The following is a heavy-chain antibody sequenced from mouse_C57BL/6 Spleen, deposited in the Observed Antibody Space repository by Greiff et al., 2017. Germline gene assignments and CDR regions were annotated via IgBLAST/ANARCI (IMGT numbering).Heavy chain of an antibody. CDR1: GYTFTSYW. V-gene: IGHV1-53*01. CDR3: ARVYYDYLYAMDY. Sequence: VQLQQPGTELVKPGASVKLSCKASGYTFTSYWMHWVKQRPGQGLEWIGNINPSNGSTNYNEKFKSKATLTVDKSSSTAYMQLSSLTSEDSAVYYCARVYYDYLYAMDYWGQGTSVTVSS. J-gene: IGHJ4*01. CDR2: INPSNGST. D-gene: IGHD2-4*01.